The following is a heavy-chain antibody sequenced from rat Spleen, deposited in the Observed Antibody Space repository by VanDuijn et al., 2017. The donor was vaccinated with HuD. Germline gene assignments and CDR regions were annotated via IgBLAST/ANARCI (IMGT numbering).Heavy chain of an antibody. D-gene: IGHD1-9*01. V-gene: IGHV2-63*01. Sequence: QVQLKESGPGLVQPSQTLSLTCTVAGFSLTNYNVHWVRLPPGKGLEWMGRMRHNGDTSYNSVLKSRLSISRDTSKNQVFLKMNSLQTDDTGTYYCTRDGTTGIFAYVMDAWGQGASVTVSS. CDR3: TRDGTTGIFAYVMDA. CDR2: MRHNGDT. J-gene: IGHJ4*01. CDR1: GFSLTNYN.